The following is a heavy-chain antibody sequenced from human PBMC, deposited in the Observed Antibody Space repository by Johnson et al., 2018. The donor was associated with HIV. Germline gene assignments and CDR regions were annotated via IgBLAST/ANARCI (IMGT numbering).Heavy chain of an antibody. D-gene: IGHD3-16*02. Sequence: VQLVESGGGVVQPGRSLRLSCAASGFTFSSYWMSWVRQAPGKGLEWVANIKQDGSEKYYVDSVKGRFTISRDNAKNSLFLQMDSLRAEDTAVYFCARPPAYLYKAAFSIWGQGTMVTVSS. CDR1: GFTFSSYW. CDR3: ARPPAYLYKAAFSI. CDR2: IKQDGSEK. J-gene: IGHJ3*02. V-gene: IGHV3-7*05.